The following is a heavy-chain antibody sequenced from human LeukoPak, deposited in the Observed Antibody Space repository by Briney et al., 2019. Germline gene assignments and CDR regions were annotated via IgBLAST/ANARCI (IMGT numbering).Heavy chain of an antibody. J-gene: IGHJ4*02. CDR1: GFTFSSYW. V-gene: IGHV3-7*01. CDR3: ARGCFERDYYDSSGYPY. Sequence: GGSLRLSCAASGFTFSSYWMSWVRQAPGKGLEWVANIKQDGSEKYYVDSVKGRFTISRDNAKNSLYLQMNSLRAEDTAVYDCARGCFERDYYDSSGYPYWGQGTLVTVSS. D-gene: IGHD3-22*01. CDR2: IKQDGSEK.